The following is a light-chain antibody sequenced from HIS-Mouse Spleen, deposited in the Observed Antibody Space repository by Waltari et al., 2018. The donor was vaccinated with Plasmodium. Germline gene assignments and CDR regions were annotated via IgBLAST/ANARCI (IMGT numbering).Light chain of an antibody. V-gene: IGKV3-20*01. CDR1: QSVSSSY. CDR3: QQYGSSPLT. J-gene: IGKJ4*01. Sequence: EIALTHSPATLSLSPGERSTLPCRASQSVSSSYFAWYQQKPGQAPRILIYGASSRATGIPDRFSGSVSGTDFTLTISRLEPEDFAVYYCQQYGSSPLTFGGGTKVEIK. CDR2: GAS.